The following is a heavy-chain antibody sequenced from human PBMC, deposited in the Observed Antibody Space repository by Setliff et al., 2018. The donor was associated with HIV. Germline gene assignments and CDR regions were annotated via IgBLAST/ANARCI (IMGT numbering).Heavy chain of an antibody. J-gene: IGHJ6*03. CDR1: GFTFSSYS. D-gene: IGHD6-19*01. Sequence: PGESLKISCAASGFTFSSYSMNWVRQAPGEGLEWVSYISSSSSTIYYADSVKGRFTISRDNAKNSLYLQMNSLRAEDTAVYYCARDCGGWYPTGDYYYYYMDVWGKGTTVTVSS. CDR3: ARDCGGWYPTGDYYYYYMDV. V-gene: IGHV3-48*01. CDR2: ISSSSSTI.